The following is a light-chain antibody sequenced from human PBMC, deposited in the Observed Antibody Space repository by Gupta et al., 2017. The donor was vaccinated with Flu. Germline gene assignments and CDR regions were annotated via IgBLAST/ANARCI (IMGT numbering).Light chain of an antibody. CDR2: RTS. Sequence: IRITHSPSALSASVGDRVTITCRASQNITTWLAWYQQKPRKAPKLLIFRTSNLENGVSPRFSGSGSGTEFTLTIRSLQPDDFSTFYCQKDNFSPWTFGHGTKVEIK. CDR1: QNITTW. J-gene: IGKJ1*01. V-gene: IGKV1-5*03. CDR3: QKDNFSPWT.